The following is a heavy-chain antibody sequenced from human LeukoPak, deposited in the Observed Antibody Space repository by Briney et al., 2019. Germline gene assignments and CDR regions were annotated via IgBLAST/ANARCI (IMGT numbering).Heavy chain of an antibody. J-gene: IGHJ5*02. CDR1: GFTFSSYG. D-gene: IGHD3-22*01. CDR3: AKLPRSSGLPSS. CDR2: IRYDGSNK. Sequence: PGGSLRLSCAASGFTFSSYGMHWVRQAPGKGLEWVAFIRYDGSNKYYADSVKGRFTISRDNSKDTLFLQMNSLRAEDTALYYCAKLPRSSGLPSSWGQGTLVTVSS. V-gene: IGHV3-30*02.